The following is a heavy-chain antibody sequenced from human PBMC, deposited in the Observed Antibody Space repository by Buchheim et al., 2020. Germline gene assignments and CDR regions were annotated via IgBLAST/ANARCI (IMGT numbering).Heavy chain of an antibody. CDR3: AREGVAAGPGEVGDYYYYGMDV. Sequence: EVQLVESGGGLVQPGGSLRLSCAASGFTFSSYWMHWVRQAPGKGLVWVSRINSDGSSTSYADSVKGRFTISRDNAKNTLYLQMNSLRAEDTAVYYCAREGVAAGPGEVGDYYYYGMDVWGQGTT. CDR2: INSDGSST. V-gene: IGHV3-74*01. CDR1: GFTFSSYW. D-gene: IGHD6-6*01. J-gene: IGHJ6*02.